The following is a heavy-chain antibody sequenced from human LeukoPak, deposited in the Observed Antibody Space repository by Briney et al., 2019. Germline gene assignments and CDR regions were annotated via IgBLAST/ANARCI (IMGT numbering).Heavy chain of an antibody. CDR3: ARARVDSRGYYIDY. D-gene: IGHD3-22*01. J-gene: IGHJ4*02. V-gene: IGHV4-59*01. CDR2: XXXSGSX. Sequence: SETLSLTCSVSGGSXSXXYWSWTRQPPGKGXEXXXXXXXSGSXXXXXSXXXXXTXXXXXSKNQFSLKLTSVTAADTAVYYCARARVDSRGYYIDYWGQGTLVTVSS. CDR1: GGSXSXXY.